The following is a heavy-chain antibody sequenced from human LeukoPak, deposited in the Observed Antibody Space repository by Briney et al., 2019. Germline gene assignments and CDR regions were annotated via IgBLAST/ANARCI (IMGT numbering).Heavy chain of an antibody. D-gene: IGHD2-2*01. V-gene: IGHV1-18*01. CDR1: GYTFTGFK. CDR3: SRSYHSTSWYYFDL. Sequence: ASVKVSCKASGYTFTGFKITWVRQAPGQGPEWMGWISIGDGNTHYGQKFQDRVSMTRDIGSNTAFLELRSLRSDDTAVYFCSRSYHSTSWYYFDLWGQGILVTVSS. J-gene: IGHJ4*02. CDR2: ISIGDGNT.